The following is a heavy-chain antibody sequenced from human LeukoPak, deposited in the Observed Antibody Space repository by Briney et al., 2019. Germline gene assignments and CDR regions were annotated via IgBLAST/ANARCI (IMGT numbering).Heavy chain of an antibody. CDR1: GFTFSSSA. Sequence: PGGSLRLSRTTSGFTFSSSAMSWVRQAPGKGLEWVSVIYSGGSTYYADSVKGRFTISRDNSKNTLYLQMNSLRAEDTAVYYCARISGSYPPYFDYWGQGTLVTVSS. D-gene: IGHD1-26*01. V-gene: IGHV3-53*01. CDR2: IYSGGST. CDR3: ARISGSYPPYFDY. J-gene: IGHJ4*02.